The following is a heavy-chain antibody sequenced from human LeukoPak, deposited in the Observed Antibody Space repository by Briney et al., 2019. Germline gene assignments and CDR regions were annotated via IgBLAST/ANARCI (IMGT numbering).Heavy chain of an antibody. CDR2: MNPNSGNT. CDR3: ARIYYRRSGYHYYYMDV. Sequence: ASVKVSCKASGYTFTSYDINWVRQAPGQGLEWVGWMNPNSGNTGSAQKVQGRITITMNTSISTAYMELSSLRSEDTAVYYCARIYYRRSGYHYYYMDVWGEGTTVTVSS. D-gene: IGHD3-10*01. J-gene: IGHJ6*03. CDR1: GYTFTSYD. V-gene: IGHV1-8*01.